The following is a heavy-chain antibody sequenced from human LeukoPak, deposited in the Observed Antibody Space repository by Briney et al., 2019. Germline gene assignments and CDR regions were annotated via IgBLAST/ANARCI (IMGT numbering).Heavy chain of an antibody. CDR3: ARADCSGSTCYLRHSWFDP. CDR2: ISTSSRYI. Sequence: NPGGSLRLSCAASGLTLSTFDMNWVRQAPGKGLEWVSSISTSSRYIYYRDSVKGRFTISRDDAKNSLYLQMNSLTVEDTAVYYCARADCSGSTCYLRHSWFDPWGQGTLVTVSS. CDR1: GLTLSTFD. J-gene: IGHJ5*02. D-gene: IGHD2-2*01. V-gene: IGHV3-21*06.